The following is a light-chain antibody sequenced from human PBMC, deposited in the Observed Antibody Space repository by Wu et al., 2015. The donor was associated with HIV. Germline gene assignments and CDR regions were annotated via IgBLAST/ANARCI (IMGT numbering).Light chain of an antibody. CDR2: GAF. J-gene: IGKJ1*01. Sequence: EIVLTQSPGTLSLSPGERATLSCRASQSVSSRFLAWYQQKPGQAPRLLIYGAFNRATGIPGRFSGSGSGTEFTLTVSSLQSEDFAVYYCQQYNNWPRTFGHGTKVEVK. V-gene: IGKV3D-15*01. CDR1: QSVSSR. CDR3: QQYNNWPRT.